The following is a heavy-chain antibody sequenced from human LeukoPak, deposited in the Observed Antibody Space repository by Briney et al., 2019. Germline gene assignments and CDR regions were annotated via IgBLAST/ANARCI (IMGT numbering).Heavy chain of an antibody. CDR1: GGSISSGDYY. CDR2: IYYSGST. CDR3: ARGRDYYDSSGYYSPYYFDY. J-gene: IGHJ4*02. Sequence: SETLSLTCTVSGGSISSGDYYWSWIRQPPGKGLEWIGYIYYSGSTYYNPSLKSRVTISVDTSKNQFSLKLSSVTAADSAVYYCARGRDYYDSSGYYSPYYFDYWGQGTLVTVSS. V-gene: IGHV4-30-4*01. D-gene: IGHD3-22*01.